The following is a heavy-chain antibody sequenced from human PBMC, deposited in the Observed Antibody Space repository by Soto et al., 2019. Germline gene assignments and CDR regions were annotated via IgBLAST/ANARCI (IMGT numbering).Heavy chain of an antibody. CDR1: GGSISSSNYY. D-gene: IGHD2-2*01. V-gene: IGHV4-39*01. J-gene: IGHJ6*03. CDR2: IYYSGST. Sequence: PSETLSLTCTVSGGSISSSNYYWGWIRQPPGKGLEWIGSIYYSGSTYYNPSLKSRVTRSADPSKNQFSLKLSSVIASDTAVYYRARVALYSYCSSYRCYGSYDYWGVWGKGTTVTVSS. CDR3: ARVALYSYCSSYRCYGSYDYWGV.